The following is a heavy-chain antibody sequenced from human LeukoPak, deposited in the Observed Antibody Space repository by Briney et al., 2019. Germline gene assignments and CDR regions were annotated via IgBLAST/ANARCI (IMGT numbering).Heavy chain of an antibody. D-gene: IGHD1-7*01. J-gene: IGHJ6*02. CDR2: IYYSGST. CDR3: ARDNWNYGSSMDV. V-gene: IGHV4-39*07. Sequence: PSETLSLTCTVSGGSISSSSYYWGWIRQPPGKGLEWIGSIYYSGSTYYNPSLKSRVTISVDTSKNQFSLKLSSVTAADTAVYYSARDNWNYGSSMDVWGQGTTVTVSS. CDR1: GGSISSSSYY.